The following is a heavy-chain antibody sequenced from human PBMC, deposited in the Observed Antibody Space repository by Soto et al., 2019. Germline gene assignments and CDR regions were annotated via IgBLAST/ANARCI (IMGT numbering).Heavy chain of an antibody. J-gene: IGHJ4*02. CDR3: AKPTPCSGGSCYSVFDY. CDR1: GFTFSSYG. D-gene: IGHD2-15*01. V-gene: IGHV3-30*18. Sequence: PGGSLRLSCAASGFTFSSYGMHWVRQAPGKGLEWVAVIPYDGSNKYYADSVKGRFTISRDNSKNTLYLQMNSLRAEDTAVYYCAKPTPCSGGSCYSVFDYWGQGTLVTVSS. CDR2: IPYDGSNK.